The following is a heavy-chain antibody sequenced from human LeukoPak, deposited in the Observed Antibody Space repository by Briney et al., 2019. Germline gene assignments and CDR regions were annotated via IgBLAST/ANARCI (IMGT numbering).Heavy chain of an antibody. CDR1: GFAFSSYW. V-gene: IGHV3-74*01. J-gene: IGHJ5*02. Sequence: GGSLRLSCAASGFAFSSYWMHWVRQAPGKGLVWVSRINSDGSSTTYADSVQDRFTISRDNAKNTLYLQMNSLRADDTAVYYCARSVYSYYANWLDPWGQGTLVTVSS. CDR3: ARSVYSYYANWLDP. CDR2: INSDGSST. D-gene: IGHD4-11*01.